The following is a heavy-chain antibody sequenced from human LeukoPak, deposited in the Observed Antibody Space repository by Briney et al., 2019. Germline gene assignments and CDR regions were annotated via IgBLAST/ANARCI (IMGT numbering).Heavy chain of an antibody. Sequence: ARTSPRLSCVVSGISFSSHGMHWVRQAPGKGLEWVAVIWYDGSNIWYADSVKGRFTISRDNSKNTLYLQMNSLRAEDTAVFYCAKVRGTPYCSNGVCSPYYYSGMDVWGQGAPVTVSS. CDR2: IWYDGSNI. V-gene: IGHV3-33*06. CDR3: AKVRGTPYCSNGVCSPYYYSGMDV. J-gene: IGHJ6*02. D-gene: IGHD2-8*01. CDR1: GISFSSHG.